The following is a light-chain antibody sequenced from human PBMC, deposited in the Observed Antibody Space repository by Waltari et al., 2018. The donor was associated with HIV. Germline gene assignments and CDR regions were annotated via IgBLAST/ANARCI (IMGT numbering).Light chain of an antibody. V-gene: IGKV1-5*03. CDR2: KAS. J-gene: IGKJ1*01. Sequence: DIEMTQSPSTLSASVGDRITITCRASQGISTWLAWYQQKPGKAPNLLIYKASTLEGGVPSRFSGNRSGTEFTLTISGLQPDDFATYYCQQYNDSPWTFGQGTKVEI. CDR1: QGISTW. CDR3: QQYNDSPWT.